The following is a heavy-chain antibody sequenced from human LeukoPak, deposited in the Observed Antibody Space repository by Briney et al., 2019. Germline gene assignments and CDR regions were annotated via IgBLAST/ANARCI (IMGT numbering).Heavy chain of an antibody. CDR3: ARGYCGGDCYFDY. CDR2: INAGNGNT. V-gene: IGHV1-3*01. Sequence: WVRQAPGQRLEWMGWINAGNGNTKYSQKFQGRVTITRDTSASTAYMELSSLRSEDTAVYYCARGYCGGDCYFDYWGQGTLVTVSS. D-gene: IGHD2-21*01. J-gene: IGHJ4*02.